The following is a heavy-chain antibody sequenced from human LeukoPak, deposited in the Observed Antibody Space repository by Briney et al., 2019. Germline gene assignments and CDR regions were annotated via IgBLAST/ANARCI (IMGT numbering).Heavy chain of an antibody. Sequence: ASVKVSCKASGFTLTTYYMHWVRQAPGQGLEWMGWINPNSGGTNYAQKFQGRVTMTRDTSISTAYMELSRLRSDDTAVYYCARVEQQLVRVYYYYYYMDVWGKGTTVTVSS. J-gene: IGHJ6*03. CDR1: GFTLTTYY. D-gene: IGHD6-13*01. V-gene: IGHV1-2*02. CDR3: ARVEQQLVRVYYYYYYMDV. CDR2: INPNSGGT.